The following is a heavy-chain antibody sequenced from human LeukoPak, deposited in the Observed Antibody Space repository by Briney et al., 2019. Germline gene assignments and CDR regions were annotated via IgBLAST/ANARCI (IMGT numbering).Heavy chain of an antibody. V-gene: IGHV3-23*01. J-gene: IGHJ4*02. D-gene: IGHD1-1*01. Sequence: GGSLRLSCTASGFTFSSFGMGWVRQAPGKGPEWGSFINDRGVVTRYADSVKGRFSISRDNSRTTLYLQLNSLTVEDTAIYYCAAVGWLGGTTPQNFHRWGPGTLVTVSS. CDR1: GFTFSSFG. CDR2: INDRGVVT. CDR3: AAVGWLGGTTPQNFHR.